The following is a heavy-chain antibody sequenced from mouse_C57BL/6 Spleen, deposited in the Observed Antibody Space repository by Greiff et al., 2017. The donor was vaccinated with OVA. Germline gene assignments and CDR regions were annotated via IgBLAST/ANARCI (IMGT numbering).Heavy chain of an antibody. J-gene: IGHJ4*01. CDR3: ARSGYDYDEKVYAMDY. CDR1: GYTFTDYY. V-gene: IGHV1-76*01. D-gene: IGHD2-4*01. CDR2: IYPGSGNT. Sequence: VKLMESGAELVRPGASVKLSCKASGYTFTDYYINWVKQRPGQGLEWIARIYPGSGNTYYNEKFKGKATLTAEKSSSTAYMQLSSLTSEDSAVYFCARSGYDYDEKVYAMDYWGQGTSVTVSS.